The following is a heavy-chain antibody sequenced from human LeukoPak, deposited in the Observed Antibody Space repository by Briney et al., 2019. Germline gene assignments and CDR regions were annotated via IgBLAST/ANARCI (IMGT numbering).Heavy chain of an antibody. CDR2: INHSGST. CDR1: GGSFSGYY. D-gene: IGHD3-16*02. V-gene: IGHV4-34*01. Sequence: PSETLSLTCAVYGGSFSGYYWSWIRQPPGKGLEWIGEINHSGSTNYNPSLKSRVTISVDTSKNQFSLKLSSVTAAGTAVYYCARGGVWGSYRPINYFDYWGQGTLVTVSS. CDR3: ARGGVWGSYRPINYFDY. J-gene: IGHJ4*02.